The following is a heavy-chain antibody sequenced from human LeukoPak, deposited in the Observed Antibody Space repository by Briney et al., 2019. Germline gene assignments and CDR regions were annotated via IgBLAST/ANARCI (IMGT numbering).Heavy chain of an antibody. CDR2: ITASGDGT. J-gene: IGHJ4*02. V-gene: IGHV3-23*01. CDR3: AKSDHGFWTGYKK. D-gene: IGHD3/OR15-3a*01. Sequence: PGGSLRLSCAASGFAFSGYAMSWVRQAPGKGLEWVSAITASGDGTYYADSVKGRFTISRDNSKNTLYLQMNSPRADDTAVYYCAKSDHGFWTGYKKWGQGTLVTVSS. CDR1: GFAFSGYA.